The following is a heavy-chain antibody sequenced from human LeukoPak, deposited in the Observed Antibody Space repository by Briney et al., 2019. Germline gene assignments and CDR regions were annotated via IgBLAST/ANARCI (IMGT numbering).Heavy chain of an antibody. J-gene: IGHJ5*02. CDR3: ARSGYCSSTSCYRPGWFDP. D-gene: IGHD2-2*03. Sequence: PSETLSLTCAVYGGSFSGYYWSWIRQPPGKGLEWIGEIYHSGSTNYNPSLKSRVTISVDTSKNQFSLKLSSVTAADTAVYYCARSGYCSSTSCYRPGWFDPWGQGTLVTVSS. CDR2: IYHSGST. V-gene: IGHV4-34*01. CDR1: GGSFSGYY.